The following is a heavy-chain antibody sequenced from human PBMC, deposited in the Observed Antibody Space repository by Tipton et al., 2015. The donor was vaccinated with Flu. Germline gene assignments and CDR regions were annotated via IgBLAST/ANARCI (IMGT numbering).Heavy chain of an antibody. CDR1: GGSISSYY. CDR3: ARGHAVAGYFDY. Sequence: TLSLTCTVSGGSISSYYWSWIRQPPGKGLEWIGYICYSGSTNYNPSLKSRVTISVDTSKNQFSLKLSSVTAADTAVYYCARGHAVAGYFDYWGQGTLVTVSS. CDR2: ICYSGST. V-gene: IGHV4-59*01. J-gene: IGHJ4*02. D-gene: IGHD6-19*01.